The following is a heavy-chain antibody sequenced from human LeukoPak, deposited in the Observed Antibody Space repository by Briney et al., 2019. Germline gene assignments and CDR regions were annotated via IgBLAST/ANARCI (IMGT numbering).Heavy chain of an antibody. J-gene: IGHJ6*03. CDR3: ARGRQGYSDIRRGPVPYYYYYMDV. V-gene: IGHV3-21*01. Sequence: PGGSLILSCAASELTFSSFGMNWVRQAPGKGLEWVSSISSSSSDIYYADSLKGRFTISRDNAKNSLYLQMNSLRAEDTAVYYCARGRQGYSDIRRGPVPYYYYYMDVWGKGTTVTVSS. D-gene: IGHD3-3*01. CDR1: ELTFSSFG. CDR2: ISSSSSDI.